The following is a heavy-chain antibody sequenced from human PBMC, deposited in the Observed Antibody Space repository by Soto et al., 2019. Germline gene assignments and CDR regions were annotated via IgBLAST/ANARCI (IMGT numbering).Heavy chain of an antibody. CDR1: GASMKSTTYY. D-gene: IGHD3-22*01. CDR2: IYFSGST. CDR3: ARLSFYDSSDYYFYGMDV. V-gene: IGHV4-39*01. Sequence: SETLSLTCTVSGASMKSTTYYWGWIRQPPGKGLEWIGSIYFSGSTYYNPSLKSRVTISVDTSKNQFSLKLRSVTAADTAVYYCARLSFYDSSDYYFYGMDVWGQGTTVT. J-gene: IGHJ6*02.